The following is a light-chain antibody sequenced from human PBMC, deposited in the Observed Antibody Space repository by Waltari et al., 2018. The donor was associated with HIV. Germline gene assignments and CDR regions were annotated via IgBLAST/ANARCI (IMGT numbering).Light chain of an antibody. V-gene: IGLV1-47*01. CDR3: AAWVDSLSVV. J-gene: IGLJ2*01. CDR2: RNN. Sequence: QSVLTQPPSASGTPGQRVTISCSGRSSNIGSNSVYWYQQLPGTAPKLLIYRNNQRPSGVPDRFSGSKSGTSASLAISGLRSEDEADYYCAAWVDSLSVVFGGGTKLTVL. CDR1: SSNIGSNS.